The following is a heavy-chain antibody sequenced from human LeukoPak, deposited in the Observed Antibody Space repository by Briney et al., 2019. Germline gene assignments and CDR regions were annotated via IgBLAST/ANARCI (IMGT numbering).Heavy chain of an antibody. CDR2: MNPNSGNT. Sequence: ASVKVSCKASGCTFTSYDINWVRQATGQGLEWMGWMNPNSGNTGYAQKFQGRVTITRNTSISTAYMELSSLRSEDTAVYYCARGKGVAAILFDYWGQGTLVTVSS. J-gene: IGHJ4*02. CDR3: ARGKGVAAILFDY. V-gene: IGHV1-8*03. D-gene: IGHD2-15*01. CDR1: GCTFTSYD.